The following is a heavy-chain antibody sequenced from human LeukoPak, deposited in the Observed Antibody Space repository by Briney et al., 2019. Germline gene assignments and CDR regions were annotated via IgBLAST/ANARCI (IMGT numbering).Heavy chain of an antibody. CDR2: IYYSGST. Sequence: PSETLSLTRTVSGGSISSYYWSWIRQPPGKGLEWIGYIYYSGSTNYNPSLKSRVTISVDTSKNQFSLKLSSVTAADTAVYYCARDSVLYDSSGYKYGSWFDPWGQGTLVTVSS. CDR1: GGSISSYY. J-gene: IGHJ5*02. V-gene: IGHV4-59*01. D-gene: IGHD3-22*01. CDR3: ARDSVLYDSSGYKYGSWFDP.